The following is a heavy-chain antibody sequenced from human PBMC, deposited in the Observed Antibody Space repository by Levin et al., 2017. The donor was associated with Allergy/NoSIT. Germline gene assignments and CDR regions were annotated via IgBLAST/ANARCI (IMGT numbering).Heavy chain of an antibody. J-gene: IGHJ4*02. V-gene: IGHV4-61*02. Sequence: SPTLSLTCTVSGGSISSGSYYWSWIRQPAAKGLEWIGRIYSSGSANYNPSLKSRVTISVDTSKNQFSLKLSSVTAADTAVYYCARAEVGSEHWGQGTLVTVSS. CDR2: IYSSGSA. CDR3: ARAEVGSEH. D-gene: IGHD3-10*01. CDR1: GGSISSGSYY.